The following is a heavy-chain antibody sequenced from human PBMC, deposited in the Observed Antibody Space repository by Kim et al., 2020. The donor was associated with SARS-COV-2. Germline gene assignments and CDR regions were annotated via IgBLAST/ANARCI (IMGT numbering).Heavy chain of an antibody. CDR2: ISYDGSNK. D-gene: IGHD3-10*01. Sequence: GGSLRLSCAASGFTFSSYAMHWVRQAPGKGLEWVAVISYDGSNKYYADSVKGRFTISRDNSKNTLYLQMNSLRAEDTAVYYCARAFVRGVIGDAFDIWG. CDR3: ARAFVRGVIGDAFDI. J-gene: IGHJ3*02. CDR1: GFTFSSYA. V-gene: IGHV3-30*04.